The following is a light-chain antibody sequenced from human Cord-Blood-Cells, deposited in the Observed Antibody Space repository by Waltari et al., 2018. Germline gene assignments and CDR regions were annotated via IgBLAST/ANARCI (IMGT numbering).Light chain of an antibody. J-gene: IGLJ1*01. Sequence: QSALTQPASVSGSPGQSITISCTRTRSDVGGYNYVSWYQQHPGKAPKLMIYDVSNRPSGVSNRFSGSKSGNTASLTISGLQAEDEADYYCSSYTSSSTLGVFGTGTKVTVL. CDR2: DVS. V-gene: IGLV2-14*01. CDR1: RSDVGGYNY. CDR3: SSYTSSSTLGV.